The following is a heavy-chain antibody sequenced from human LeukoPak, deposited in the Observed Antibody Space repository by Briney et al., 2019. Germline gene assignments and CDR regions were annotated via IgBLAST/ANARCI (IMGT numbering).Heavy chain of an antibody. Sequence: GGSLRLSCAASGSIFNNYGMHWVRQAPGKGLEWVAMISYDGDNKFYAESVEGRFAISRDKSNNTLYLQINSLRVEDTAVYFCARDRRSSGWYYFDYWGQGAQVTVSS. D-gene: IGHD6-19*01. CDR2: ISYDGDNK. J-gene: IGHJ4*02. V-gene: IGHV3-30*03. CDR3: ARDRRSSGWYYFDY. CDR1: GSIFNNYG.